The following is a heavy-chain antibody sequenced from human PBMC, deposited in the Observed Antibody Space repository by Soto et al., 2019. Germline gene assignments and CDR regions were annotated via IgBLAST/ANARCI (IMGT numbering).Heavy chain of an antibody. Sequence: QVQLVQSGAEVKKPGASVKVSCKTSGYTFTNYDINWVRQATGQGLEWMGWTNPKSGYTGSAQKFQARVTXXRDSSIRTAYMELHSLTSEDTAVYYCARTAGDLDYWGQGTLITVSS. J-gene: IGHJ4*02. V-gene: IGHV1-8*01. CDR1: GYTFTNYD. D-gene: IGHD4-17*01. CDR3: ARTAGDLDY. CDR2: TNPKSGYT.